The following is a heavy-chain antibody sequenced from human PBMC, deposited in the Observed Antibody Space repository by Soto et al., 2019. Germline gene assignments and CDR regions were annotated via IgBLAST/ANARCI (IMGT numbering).Heavy chain of an antibody. CDR3: ARDTEIVVVVAATKYYYYMDG. CDR1: GYTFTSYG. CDR2: ISAYNGNT. J-gene: IGHJ6*03. D-gene: IGHD2-15*01. V-gene: IGHV1-18*01. Sequence: ASVKVSCKASGYTFTSYGISWVRQAPGQGLEWMGWISAYNGNTNYAQKLQGRVTMTTDTSTSTAYMELRSLRSDDTAVYYCARDTEIVVVVAATKYYYYMDGWGKGTTVTVSS.